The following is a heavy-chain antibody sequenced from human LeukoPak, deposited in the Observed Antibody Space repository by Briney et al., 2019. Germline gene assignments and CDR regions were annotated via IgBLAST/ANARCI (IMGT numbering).Heavy chain of an antibody. CDR3: ARAWWELSADY. V-gene: IGHV3-7*01. D-gene: IGHD1-26*01. Sequence: PGGSLRLSCAASGFTFSSYWMSWVRQAPGKGLGWVANIKHDGSEKYYVDSVKGRFTISRDNAKNSLYLQMNSLRAEDTAVYYCARAWWELSADYWGQGTLVTVSS. CDR2: IKHDGSEK. CDR1: GFTFSSYW. J-gene: IGHJ4*02.